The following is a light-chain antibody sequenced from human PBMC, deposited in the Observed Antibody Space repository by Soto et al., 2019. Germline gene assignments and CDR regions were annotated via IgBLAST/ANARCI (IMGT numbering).Light chain of an antibody. V-gene: IGKV3-15*01. Sequence: EIVMTQSPATLSVSPGERATLSCRASHSVNRNLAWYQQRPGQAPRRLISGASTRATGVPARFSGSGSETEFTLTISSLQSEDFAVYYCQQYNNWWTFGQGTKVEIK. J-gene: IGKJ1*01. CDR1: HSVNRN. CDR3: QQYNNWWT. CDR2: GAS.